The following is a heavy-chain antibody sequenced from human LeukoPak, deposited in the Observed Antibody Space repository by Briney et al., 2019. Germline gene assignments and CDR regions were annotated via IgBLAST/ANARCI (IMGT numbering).Heavy chain of an antibody. J-gene: IGHJ4*02. D-gene: IGHD6-19*01. CDR3: ARRGLSDLGWYEFDY. Sequence: GSLRLSCAASGFTLSSYAMTWVRQAPGKGLEWIGSIYYSGSTYYNPSLKSRVTISVDTSKNQFSLKLSSVTAADTAVYYCARRGLSDLGWYEFDYWGQGTLVTVSS. CDR2: IYYSGST. V-gene: IGHV4-39*01. CDR1: GFTLSSYA.